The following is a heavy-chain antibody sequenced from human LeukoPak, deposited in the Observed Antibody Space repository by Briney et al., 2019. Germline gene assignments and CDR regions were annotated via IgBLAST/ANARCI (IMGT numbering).Heavy chain of an antibody. V-gene: IGHV3-11*01. Sequence: PGGSLRLSCAASGFTFSAYYMSWIRQAPGKGLEWVSYISSSGSTIYYADSVKGRFTISRDNAKNSLYLQMNSLRAEDTAVYYCARDGVVMLSHYYYGMDVWGQGTTVTVSS. D-gene: IGHD3-3*01. CDR1: GFTFSAYY. CDR2: ISSSGSTI. CDR3: ARDGVVMLSHYYYGMDV. J-gene: IGHJ6*02.